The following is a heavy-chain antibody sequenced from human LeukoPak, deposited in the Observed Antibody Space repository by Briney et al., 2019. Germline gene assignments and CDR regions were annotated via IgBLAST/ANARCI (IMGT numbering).Heavy chain of an antibody. CDR3: ARDSWARVIASDMDAFDI. Sequence: SQTLSLTCAISGDSVSSNSAAWNWIRQSPSRGLEWLERTYYRSKWYNDYAVSVKSRITINPDTSKNQFSLQLNSVTPEDTAVYYCARDSWARVIASDMDAFDIWGQGTMVTVSS. CDR1: GDSVSSNSAA. CDR2: TYYRSKWYN. J-gene: IGHJ3*02. D-gene: IGHD2-21*01. V-gene: IGHV6-1*01.